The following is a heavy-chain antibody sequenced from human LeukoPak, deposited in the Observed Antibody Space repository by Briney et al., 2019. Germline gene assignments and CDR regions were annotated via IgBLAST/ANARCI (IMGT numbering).Heavy chain of an antibody. CDR2: ISSSSSYI. CDR1: GFTFSSYS. CDR3: ARDGNSRKWLVNNPYFDY. D-gene: IGHD1-14*01. Sequence: GGSLRLSCAASGFTFSSYSMNWVRQAPGKGPEWVSSISSSSSYIYYADSVKGRFTISRDNAKNSLYLQMNSLRAEDTAVYYCARDGNSRKWLVNNPYFDYWGQGTLVTVSS. J-gene: IGHJ4*02. V-gene: IGHV3-21*01.